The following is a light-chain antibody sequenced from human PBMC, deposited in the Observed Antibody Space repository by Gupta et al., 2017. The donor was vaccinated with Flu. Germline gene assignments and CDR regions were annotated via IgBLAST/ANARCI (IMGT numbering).Light chain of an antibody. Sequence: PSTLSASVGNIVTITCRASQSINNWLTWYQQKPGKAPKVLIYKASTLESGVPSRFSGSGSGTEFTLTISSLQPDDFATYYCQQYNSYSPTFGPGTKVDIK. CDR1: QSINNW. J-gene: IGKJ3*01. V-gene: IGKV1-5*03. CDR3: QQYNSYSPT. CDR2: KAS.